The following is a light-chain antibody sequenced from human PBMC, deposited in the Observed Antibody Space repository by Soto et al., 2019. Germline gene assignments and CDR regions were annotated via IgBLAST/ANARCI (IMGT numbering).Light chain of an antibody. J-gene: IGLJ1*01. CDR3: SSYTCSSTYV. Sequence: SVLTHPASMSGSPGQAITISCTGTSSDVGDYNYVSWYQQVPGKAPKVTIYEVSNRPSGVSNRFSGSKSSITASLTISGLPAEDEADYYCSSYTCSSTYVFGSGTKVTVL. V-gene: IGLV2-14*01. CDR1: SSDVGDYNY. CDR2: EVS.